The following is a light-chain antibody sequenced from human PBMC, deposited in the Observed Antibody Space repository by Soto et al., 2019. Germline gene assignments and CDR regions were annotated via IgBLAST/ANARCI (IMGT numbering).Light chain of an antibody. V-gene: IGKV3-11*01. Sequence: EIMMTQSPATLSVSPGERATLSCRASQSVSDNLAWYQQKPGQAPRLLIYAASQRATGIPARFSGSGSGTDFTLTISSLEPEDFAVYYCQQRSNWFLTFGGGTKVDIK. CDR2: AAS. J-gene: IGKJ4*01. CDR3: QQRSNWFLT. CDR1: QSVSDN.